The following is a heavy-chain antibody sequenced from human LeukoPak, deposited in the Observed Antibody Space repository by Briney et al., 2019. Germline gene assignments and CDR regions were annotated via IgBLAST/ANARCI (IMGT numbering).Heavy chain of an antibody. V-gene: IGHV4-59*01. CDR1: GGSINIYY. CDR3: ARGRYCSGGSCYSGGAYYFDY. CDR2: IYYSGST. J-gene: IGHJ4*02. D-gene: IGHD2-15*01. Sequence: PSETLSLTCTVSGGSINIYYWSWIRQPPGKGLEWIGYIYYSGSTNYNPSLKSRVTISVDTSKNQLSLKLSSVTAADTAVYYCARGRYCSGGSCYSGGAYYFDYWGQGTLVTVSS.